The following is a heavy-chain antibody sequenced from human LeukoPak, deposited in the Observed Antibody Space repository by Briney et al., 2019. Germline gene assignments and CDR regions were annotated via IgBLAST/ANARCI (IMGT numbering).Heavy chain of an antibody. J-gene: IGHJ4*02. V-gene: IGHV4-31*03. CDR2: IYYSGST. Sequence: SQTLSLTCTVSGGSISSGGYYWSWIRQHPRKGLEWIGYIYYSGSTYYNPSLKSRVTISVDKSKNQFSQKLSSVTAADTAVYYCARVGTRRLDYWGQGTLVTVSS. CDR3: ARVGTRRLDY. D-gene: IGHD2-8*01. CDR1: GGSISSGGYY.